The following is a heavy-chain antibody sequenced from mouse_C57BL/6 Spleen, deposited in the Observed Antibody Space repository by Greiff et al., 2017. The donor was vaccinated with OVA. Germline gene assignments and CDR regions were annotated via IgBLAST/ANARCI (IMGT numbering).Heavy chain of an antibody. D-gene: IGHD2-4*01. CDR2: INYDGSST. J-gene: IGHJ1*03. Sequence: EVMLVESEGGLVQPGSSMTLSCTASGFTFSDYYLAWVRQVPEKGLEWVANINYDGSSTYYLDSLKSRFIISRDNAKSILYLQMSSLKAEDTATYYCAREGGAYDYDEDWYFDVWGTGTTVTVSS. CDR1: GFTFSDYY. V-gene: IGHV5-16*01. CDR3: AREGGAYDYDEDWYFDV.